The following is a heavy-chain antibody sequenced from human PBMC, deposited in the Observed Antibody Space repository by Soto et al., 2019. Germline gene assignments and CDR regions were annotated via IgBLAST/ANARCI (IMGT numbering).Heavy chain of an antibody. D-gene: IGHD3-10*01. CDR1: GGSISSSNW. CDR3: ARESESSGSYFDY. CDR2: IYHSGST. Sequence: SETMSLTCAVSGGSISSSNWWSWVRQPPGKGLEWIGEIYHSGSTNYNPSLKSRVTISVDKSKNQFSLKLSSVTAADTAVYYCARESESSGSYFDYWGQGTLVTVSS. V-gene: IGHV4-4*02. J-gene: IGHJ4*02.